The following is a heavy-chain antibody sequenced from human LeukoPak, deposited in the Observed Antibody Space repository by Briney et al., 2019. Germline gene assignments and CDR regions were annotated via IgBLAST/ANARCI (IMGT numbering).Heavy chain of an antibody. V-gene: IGHV4-34*01. CDR1: RGSFSGDY. D-gene: IGHD2-2*01. CDR2: INHSGST. CDR3: ARGLGYCSSTSCFFDY. J-gene: IGHJ4*02. Sequence: PSETLSLTRAVYRGSFSGDYWSWIRHPPGKGLECIGEINHSGSTNYNPSLKSRVTISVDTFKNQFSLKLSSVTAADTAVYYSARGLGYCSSTSCFFDYWGQGTLVTVSP.